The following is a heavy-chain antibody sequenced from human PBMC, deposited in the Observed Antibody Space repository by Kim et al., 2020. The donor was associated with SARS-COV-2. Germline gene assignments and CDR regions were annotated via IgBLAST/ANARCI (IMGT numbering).Heavy chain of an antibody. V-gene: IGHV3-23*01. CDR3: AKDQRFFDYFDY. Sequence: YSADYVKGRFTISRDISKNTLYLQLDSLRAEDTAVYYCAKDQRFFDYFDYWGQGTLVTVSS. J-gene: IGHJ4*02. D-gene: IGHD3-3*01.